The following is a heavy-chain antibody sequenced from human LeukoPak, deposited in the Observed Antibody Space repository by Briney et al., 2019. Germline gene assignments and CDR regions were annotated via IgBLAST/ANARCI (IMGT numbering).Heavy chain of an antibody. CDR3: ARRDMFDYYMDV. D-gene: IGHD3-10*02. CDR1: GFTFSSYS. V-gene: IGHV3-48*01. J-gene: IGHJ6*03. CDR2: ISSSSSTI. Sequence: HPGGSLRLSCAASGFTFSSYSMNWVRQAPGKGREWVSYISSSSSTIYYADPVKGRFTISRDNAKNSLYLQMNSLRAEDTAVYYCARRDMFDYYMDVWGKGTTVTVSS.